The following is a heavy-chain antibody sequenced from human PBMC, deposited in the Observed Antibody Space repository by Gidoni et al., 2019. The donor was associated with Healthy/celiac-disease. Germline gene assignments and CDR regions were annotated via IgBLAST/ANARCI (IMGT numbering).Heavy chain of an antibody. CDR1: GFTFSSYS. Sequence: EVQLVESGGGLVQPGGSLSLSCAASGFTFSSYSMNWVRQAPGKGLEWVSYISSSSSTIYYADSVKGRFTISRDNAKNSLYLQMNSLRAEDTAVYYCARMSADGSIWFDPWGQGTLVTVSS. J-gene: IGHJ5*02. V-gene: IGHV3-48*01. D-gene: IGHD6-13*01. CDR3: ARMSADGSIWFDP. CDR2: ISSSSSTI.